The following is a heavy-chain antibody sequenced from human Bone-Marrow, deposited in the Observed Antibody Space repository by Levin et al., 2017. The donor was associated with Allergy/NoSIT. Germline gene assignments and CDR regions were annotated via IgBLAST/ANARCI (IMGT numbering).Heavy chain of an antibody. CDR1: GGSISGYY. D-gene: IGHD3-10*01. V-gene: IGHV4-59*01. Sequence: SETLSLTCTVSGGSISGYYWSWVRQPPGKGLEWVGHIFYSGSTNYNPSLKSRVTISINTSKNQFSLNLTSVTAADTAFYYCARSVAGEFDYWGQGPLVTVSS. J-gene: IGHJ4*02. CDR2: IFYSGST. CDR3: ARSVAGEFDY.